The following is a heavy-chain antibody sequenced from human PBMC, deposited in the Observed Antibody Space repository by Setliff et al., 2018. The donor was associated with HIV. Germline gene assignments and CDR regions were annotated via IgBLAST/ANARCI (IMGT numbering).Heavy chain of an antibody. V-gene: IGHV3-74*01. D-gene: IGHD6-25*01. CDR3: VGPFGYNGFYI. CDR2: INNDGSST. CDR1: GFTVSSYW. J-gene: IGHJ3*02. Sequence: PGESLKISCEASGFTVSSYWMHWVRQAPGKGLVWVSRINNDGSSTTYADSVKGRFTISKDIAKNTLNLQMNSLRAEDTAIYYCVGPFGYNGFYIWGQGTMVTVSS.